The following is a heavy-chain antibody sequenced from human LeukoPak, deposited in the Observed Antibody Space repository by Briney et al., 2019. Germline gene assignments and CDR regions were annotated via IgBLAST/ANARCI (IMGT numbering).Heavy chain of an antibody. J-gene: IGHJ4*02. CDR3: ARGLETATTGLDN. V-gene: IGHV6-1*01. CDR2: TYYRSKWYN. D-gene: IGHD5-24*01. CDR1: GDSVSSNSAA. Sequence: SQTLSLTCAISGDSVSSNSAAWNWIRQSPSRGLEWLGRTYYRSKWYNDYAVSVKSRISISPDTSKNQFSLQLNSVTPDDTAVYFCARGLETATTGLDNWGQGTLVTVSS.